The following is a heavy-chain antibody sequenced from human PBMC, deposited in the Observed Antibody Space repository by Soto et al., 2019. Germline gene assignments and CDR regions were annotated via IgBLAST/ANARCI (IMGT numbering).Heavy chain of an antibody. CDR3: AREDNRVAFDI. D-gene: IGHD3-10*01. Sequence: EVQLVESGGGLVQPGGSLRLSCAASGFTVSSNYMSWVRQAPGKGLEWVSVIYSGGSTYYADSVKGRFTISRDNSKNTLHLQMNSLRAEDTAVYYCAREDNRVAFDIWGQGTMVTVSS. V-gene: IGHV3-66*01. J-gene: IGHJ3*02. CDR2: IYSGGST. CDR1: GFTVSSNY.